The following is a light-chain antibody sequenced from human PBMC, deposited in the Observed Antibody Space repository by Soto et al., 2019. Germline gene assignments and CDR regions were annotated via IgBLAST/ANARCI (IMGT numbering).Light chain of an antibody. J-gene: IGKJ1*01. CDR3: QQYGTSGT. Sequence: EVLLTQSPGTLSLSPGERATLSCRASQSVSHNYLAWYQQKPGQAPRLLIYGASNRATGIPDRLSGSGSGTEFTLTISRMDPEDFAVYYCQQYGTSGTFGHGTKVDIK. CDR2: GAS. CDR1: QSVSHNY. V-gene: IGKV3-20*01.